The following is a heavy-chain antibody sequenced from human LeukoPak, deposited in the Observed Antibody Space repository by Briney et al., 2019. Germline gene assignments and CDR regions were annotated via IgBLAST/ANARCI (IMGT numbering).Heavy chain of an antibody. CDR3: ARVVCSTSCYLLPPYYFDY. J-gene: IGHJ4*02. CDR2: IYYSGST. V-gene: IGHV4-59*01. Sequence: SETLSLTCTVSGGSISSYYWSWIRQPPGKGLEWIGYIYYSGSTNYNPSLKSRVTISVDTSKNQFSLKLSSVTAADTAVYYCARVVCSTSCYLLPPYYFDYWGQGTLVTVSS. D-gene: IGHD2-2*01. CDR1: GGSISSYY.